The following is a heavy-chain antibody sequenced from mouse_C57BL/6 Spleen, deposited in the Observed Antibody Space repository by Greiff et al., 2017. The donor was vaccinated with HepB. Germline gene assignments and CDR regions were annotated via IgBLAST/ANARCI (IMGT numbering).Heavy chain of an antibody. CDR1: GFNIKDYY. Sequence: EVQGVESGAELGKPGASVKLSCTASGFNIKDYYMHWVKQRTEQGLEWIGRIDPEDGETKYAPKFQGKATITADTSSNTAYLQLSSLTSEDTAVYYCAPSYYGSSPWFAYWGQGTLVTVSA. V-gene: IGHV14-2*01. CDR2: IDPEDGET. CDR3: APSYYGSSPWFAY. J-gene: IGHJ3*01. D-gene: IGHD1-1*01.